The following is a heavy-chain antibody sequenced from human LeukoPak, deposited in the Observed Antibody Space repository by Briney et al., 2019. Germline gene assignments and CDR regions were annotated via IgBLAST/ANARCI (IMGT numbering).Heavy chain of an antibody. CDR3: ARDDYGGNPPMGY. CDR2: IYTSGST. J-gene: IGHJ4*02. Sequence: PPETLSLTCTVSGGSISVYYWSWIRQPAEKGLEWIGRIYTSGSTNYNPSLKSRVTMSVDTSKNQFSLNLSSVTAADTAVYYCARDDYGGNPPMGYWGQGTLVTVSS. CDR1: GGSISVYY. V-gene: IGHV4-4*07. D-gene: IGHD4-23*01.